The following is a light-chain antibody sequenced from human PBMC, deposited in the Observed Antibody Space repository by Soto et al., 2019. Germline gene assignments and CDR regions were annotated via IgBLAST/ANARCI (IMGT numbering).Light chain of an antibody. Sequence: DIQMTQSPSTLSASVGDRVTITCRASQSSSSWLAWYQQKPGKAPKLLIYKASSLESGVPSRFSGSGSGTEFTLTSSSLQPDDFATYYCQQYNSYSTFGQGTKLEIK. J-gene: IGKJ2*01. CDR3: QQYNSYST. V-gene: IGKV1-5*03. CDR2: KAS. CDR1: QSSSSW.